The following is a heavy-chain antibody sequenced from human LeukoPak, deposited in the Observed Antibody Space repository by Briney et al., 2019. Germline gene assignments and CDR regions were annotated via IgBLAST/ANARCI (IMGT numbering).Heavy chain of an antibody. CDR1: GGSISSSSYY. CDR3: ARSDYSADAFDI. V-gene: IGHV4-39*07. Sequence: SETLSLTCTVSGGSISSSSYYWGWIRQPPGKGLEWIGSIYYSGSTYYNLSLKSRVTISVDTSKNQFSLKLSSVTAADTAVYYCARSDYSADAFDIWGQGTMVTVSS. J-gene: IGHJ3*02. CDR2: IYYSGST. D-gene: IGHD3-16*01.